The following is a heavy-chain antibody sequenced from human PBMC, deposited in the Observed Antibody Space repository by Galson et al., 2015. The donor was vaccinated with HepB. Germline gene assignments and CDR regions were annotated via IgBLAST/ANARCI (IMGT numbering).Heavy chain of an antibody. CDR3: ARLRGHGSKSGSYSTNALDYFDY. J-gene: IGHJ4*02. Sequence: QSGAEVKKPGESLKISCKGSGYSFTSYWIGWVRQMPGKGLEWMGIIYPGDSDTRYSPSFQGQVTISADKSISTAYLQWSSLKASDTAMYYCARLRGHGSKSGSYSTNALDYFDYWGQGTLVTVSS. CDR2: IYPGDSDT. D-gene: IGHD1-26*01. CDR1: GYSFTSYW. V-gene: IGHV5-51*03.